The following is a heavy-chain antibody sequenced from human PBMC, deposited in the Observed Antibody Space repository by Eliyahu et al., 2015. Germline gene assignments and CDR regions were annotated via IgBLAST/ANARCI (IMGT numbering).Heavy chain of an antibody. J-gene: IGHJ6*03. Sequence: QVQLVESGGGVVQPGRSLRLSCAASGFXFGXXGMXGVRXAXGKGLGWVXVIWYDGRNKYYADSVKGRFSVSRDNSKNTLDLQMNSLRAEDTAVYYCARDGAYYDVLTAYYPFYMDVWGKGTTVTVSS. D-gene: IGHD3-9*01. CDR3: ARDGAYYDVLTAYYPFYMDV. V-gene: IGHV3-33*01. CDR1: GFXFGXXG. CDR2: IWYDGRNK.